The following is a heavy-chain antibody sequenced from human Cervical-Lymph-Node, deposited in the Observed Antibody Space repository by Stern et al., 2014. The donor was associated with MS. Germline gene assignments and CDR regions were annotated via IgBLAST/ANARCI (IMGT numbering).Heavy chain of an antibody. V-gene: IGHV5-51*01. CDR3: AALVRGSYFY. CDR1: GYSFTLYW. Sequence: MQLVQSGAEMKKPGESLKISCKGSGYSFTLYWIGWVRQMPGKGLEWMGIIYPVYADARYSPSCQGQVTIAADKSISAAYLQWSSLKASDTAMYYCAALVRGSYFYWGQGTLVTVSS. CDR2: IYPVYADA. J-gene: IGHJ4*02. D-gene: IGHD1-26*01.